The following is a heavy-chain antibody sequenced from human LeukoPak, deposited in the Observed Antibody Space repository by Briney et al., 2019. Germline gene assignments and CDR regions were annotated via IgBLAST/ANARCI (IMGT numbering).Heavy chain of an antibody. CDR1: GFTFRRYG. V-gene: IGHV3-30*18. J-gene: IGHJ3*02. D-gene: IGHD6-19*01. CDR2: ISYDGSNK. Sequence: GGSLILSCAVSGFTFRRYGLHWVRQAPGKGLEWEPVISYDGSNKYYADSVKGRFTISGDNSKSPLYLQMNSLGAEATALYYCEKVDADMDSIVWYDGAFDIRGQGTMVTVSS. CDR3: EKVDADMDSIVWYDGAFDI.